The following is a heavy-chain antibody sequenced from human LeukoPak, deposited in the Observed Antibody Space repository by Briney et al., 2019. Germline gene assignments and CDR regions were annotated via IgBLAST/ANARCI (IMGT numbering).Heavy chain of an antibody. Sequence: GGSLRLSCEVSGFTSSRYWTSWVRQAPGKGLEWVANIKQDGSEKSYVDSVRGRFTISRDNAKNSLSLQMNSLRAEDTAVYYCAREGEGGFDYWGQGTLVTVSS. V-gene: IGHV3-7*01. D-gene: IGHD3-16*01. CDR1: GFTSSRYW. CDR3: AREGEGGFDY. J-gene: IGHJ4*02. CDR2: IKQDGSEK.